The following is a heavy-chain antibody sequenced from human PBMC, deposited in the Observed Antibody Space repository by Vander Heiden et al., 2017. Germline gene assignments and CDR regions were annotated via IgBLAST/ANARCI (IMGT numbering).Heavy chain of an antibody. CDR1: GFTFSDNY. Sequence: QVQLVESGRGLVKPGGSLRLSCAASGFTFSDNYMSWIRQAPGKGLEWVSYISTGGSTISYADSVKGRFPSSRDNAKNSLYLQMNSLRAEDTAVYYCARTSSGVYFDYWGQGTLVTVSS. V-gene: IGHV3-11*01. D-gene: IGHD3-10*01. J-gene: IGHJ4*02. CDR3: ARTSSGVYFDY. CDR2: ISTGGSTI.